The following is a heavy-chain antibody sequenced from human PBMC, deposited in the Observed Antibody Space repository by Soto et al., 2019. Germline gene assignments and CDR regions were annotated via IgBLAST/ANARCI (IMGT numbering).Heavy chain of an antibody. CDR1: GFTFSSYS. D-gene: IGHD1-26*01. Sequence: EVQLVESGGGLVKPGGSLRLSCAASGFTFSSYSMNWVRQAPGKGLEWVSTISSRNNDMYYVDSVKGRFTISRDNARNSVYLQMTSLRADDTAVYYCARDVKWGFCGAGGQGTLVTVSS. J-gene: IGHJ4*02. V-gene: IGHV3-21*01. CDR3: ARDVKWGFCGA. CDR2: ISSRNNDM.